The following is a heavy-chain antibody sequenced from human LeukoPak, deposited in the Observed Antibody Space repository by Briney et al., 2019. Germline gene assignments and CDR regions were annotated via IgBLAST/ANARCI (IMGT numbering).Heavy chain of an antibody. Sequence: GGSLRLSCAASGFTFSSYAMHWVRQAPGKGLEWVAIISYDGGNKYYADSVKGRFTISRDNSKNTLYLQMNSLGAEDTAIYYCARDEIWYDSSSCLEYWGQGTPVTVSS. CDR3: ARDEIWYDSSSCLEY. J-gene: IGHJ4*02. CDR1: GFTFSSYA. D-gene: IGHD3-22*01. V-gene: IGHV3-30-3*01. CDR2: ISYDGGNK.